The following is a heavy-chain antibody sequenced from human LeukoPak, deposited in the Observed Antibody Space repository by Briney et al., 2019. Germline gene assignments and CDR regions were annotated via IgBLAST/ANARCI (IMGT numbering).Heavy chain of an antibody. CDR2: ISSSSSYT. V-gene: IGHV3-11*05. CDR3: AGVIAAAGLTFDY. CDR1: GFTFSDYY. Sequence: GGSLRLSCAASGFTFSDYYMSWIRQAPGKGLEWVSYISSSSSYTNYADSVKGRFTISRDNAKNSLYLQMNSLRAEDTAVYYCAGVIAAAGLTFDYWGQGTLVTVSS. D-gene: IGHD6-13*01. J-gene: IGHJ4*02.